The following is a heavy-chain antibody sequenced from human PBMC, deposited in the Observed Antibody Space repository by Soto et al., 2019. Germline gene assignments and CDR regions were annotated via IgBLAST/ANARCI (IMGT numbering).Heavy chain of an antibody. D-gene: IGHD1-26*01. V-gene: IGHV4-59*11. CDR2: IYYRGST. J-gene: IGHJ6*02. CDR3: ARDGREASGIDV. Sequence: SETLSLTCTVSGGSISSHYWSWVRQAPGKGLEWIGHIYYRGSTTYNPSLRSRSTISVDTSNNQFSLKLNSVTTADTAVYYCARDGREASGIDVWGQGTKVTVSS. CDR1: GGSISSHY.